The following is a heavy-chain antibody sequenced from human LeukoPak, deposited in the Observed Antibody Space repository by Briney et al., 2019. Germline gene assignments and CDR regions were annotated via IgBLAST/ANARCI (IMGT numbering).Heavy chain of an antibody. CDR1: GFTFSSYS. CDR3: ARDQGYFDY. V-gene: IGHV3-21*01. J-gene: IGHJ4*02. Sequence: NPGGSLRLSCAASGFTFSSYSMNWVRQAPGKGLEWVSSISRSSRHIYYADSVKGRFTISRDNAKNSLNLQMNSLRAEDTVVYYCARDQGYFDYWGQGTLVTVSS. CDR2: ISRSSRHI.